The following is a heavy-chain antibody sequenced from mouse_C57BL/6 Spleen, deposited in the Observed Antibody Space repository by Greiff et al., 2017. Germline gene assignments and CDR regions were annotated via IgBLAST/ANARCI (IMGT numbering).Heavy chain of an antibody. CDR1: GYAFSSSW. J-gene: IGHJ4*01. Sequence: QVQLQQSGPELVKPGASVKISCKASGYAFSSSWMNWVKQRPGKGLEWIGRIYPGDGDTNYNGKFKGKATMTADKSSSTAYMQLSSLTSEDSAVYFCARPDYYDYDENAMDYWGQGTSVTVSS. D-gene: IGHD2-4*01. CDR2: IYPGDGDT. CDR3: ARPDYYDYDENAMDY. V-gene: IGHV1-82*01.